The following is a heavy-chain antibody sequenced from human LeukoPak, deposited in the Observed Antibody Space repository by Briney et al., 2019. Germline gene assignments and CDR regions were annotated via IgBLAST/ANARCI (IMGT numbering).Heavy chain of an antibody. V-gene: IGHV3-33*01. Sequence: GKSLRLSCAASGFTFSSYGMHWVRQAPGKGLEWVAVIWYDGSNKYYADSVKGRFTISRDNSKNTLYLQMNSLRAEDTAVYYCAREVDYGDYPIYFDYWGQGTLVTVSS. CDR3: AREVDYGDYPIYFDY. CDR1: GFTFSSYG. J-gene: IGHJ4*02. CDR2: IWYDGSNK. D-gene: IGHD4-17*01.